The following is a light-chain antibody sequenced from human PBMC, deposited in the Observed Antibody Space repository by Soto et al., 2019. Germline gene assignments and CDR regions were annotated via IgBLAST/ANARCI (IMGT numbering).Light chain of an antibody. CDR2: DTY. J-gene: IGLJ1*01. CDR1: SSNIGAGYD. CDR3: QSYDRSLSGYV. V-gene: IGLV1-40*01. Sequence: QSVLTQPPSVSGAPGQRVTISRTGSSSNIGAGYDVHWYQQVPGTAPKLLIYDTYNRPSGVPDRISGSKSGTSASLAITGLQAEDEADYYCQSYDRSLSGYVFGTGTKVTVL.